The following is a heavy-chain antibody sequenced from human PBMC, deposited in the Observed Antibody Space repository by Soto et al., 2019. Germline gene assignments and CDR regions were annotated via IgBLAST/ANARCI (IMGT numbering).Heavy chain of an antibody. CDR1: GYSFTSYW. CDR3: ARGGYGGNSKDTFYI. J-gene: IGHJ3*02. CDR2: IDPSDSYT. Sequence: GESLKISCKGSGYSFTSYWISWVRQMPGKGLEWMGRIDPSDSYTNYSPSFQGHVTISADKSISTAYLQWSSLKASDTAMYYCARGGYGGNSKDTFYIWGPGTMVTVSS. D-gene: IGHD4-17*01. V-gene: IGHV5-10-1*01.